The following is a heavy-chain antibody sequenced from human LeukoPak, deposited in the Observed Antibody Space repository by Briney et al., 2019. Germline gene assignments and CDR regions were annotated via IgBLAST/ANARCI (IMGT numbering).Heavy chain of an antibody. CDR3: AKDRAARPSYNWFDP. J-gene: IGHJ5*02. D-gene: IGHD6-6*01. CDR1: GFTFSSYA. Sequence: GGSLRLSCAASGFTFSSYAMMWVRQAPGKGLEWVSAISGSGGSTYYADSVKGRFTISRDNSKTTLYLQMNSLRAEDTAVYYCAKDRAARPSYNWFDPWGQGTLVTVSS. V-gene: IGHV3-23*01. CDR2: ISGSGGST.